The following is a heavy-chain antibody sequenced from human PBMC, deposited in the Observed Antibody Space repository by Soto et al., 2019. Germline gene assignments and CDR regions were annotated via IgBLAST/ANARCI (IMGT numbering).Heavy chain of an antibody. V-gene: IGHV4-39*01. J-gene: IGHJ5*02. Sequence: SETLSLTCTVSGGSISSSSYYWGWIRQPPGKGLEWIGSIYYSGSTYYNPSLKSRVTISVDTSKNQFSLKLSSVTAADTAVYYCARRFLEWLSPLKWFDPWGQGTLVTVSS. CDR1: GGSISSSSYY. CDR2: IYYSGST. CDR3: ARRFLEWLSPLKWFDP. D-gene: IGHD3-3*01.